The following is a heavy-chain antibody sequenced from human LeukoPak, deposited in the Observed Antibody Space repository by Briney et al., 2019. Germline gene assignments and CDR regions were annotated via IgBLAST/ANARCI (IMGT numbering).Heavy chain of an antibody. D-gene: IGHD6-13*01. Sequence: ASVKVSCKVSGYTLTELSMHWVRQAPGKGLEWMGGFDPEDGETIYAQKFQGRVTMTEDTSTDTAYMELGSLRSEDTAVYYCATPDWRYSSSWYGFDAFDIWGQGTMVTVSS. V-gene: IGHV1-24*01. CDR3: ATPDWRYSSSWYGFDAFDI. CDR2: FDPEDGET. J-gene: IGHJ3*02. CDR1: GYTLTELS.